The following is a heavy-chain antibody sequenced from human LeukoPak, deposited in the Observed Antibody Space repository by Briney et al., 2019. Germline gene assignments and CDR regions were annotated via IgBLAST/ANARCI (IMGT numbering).Heavy chain of an antibody. CDR2: ISGSGGST. V-gene: IGHV3-23*01. CDR1: GFTFSSYA. Sequence: GGSLRLSCAASGFTFSSYAMSWVRQAPGKGLEWVSAISGSGGSTYYADSVKGRFTISRDDSKNTLYLQMSSLRAEDTAVYYCAKKQSYYYDSSALRGGGYFDYWGQGTLVTVSS. CDR3: AKKQSYYYDSSALRGGGYFDY. J-gene: IGHJ4*02. D-gene: IGHD3-22*01.